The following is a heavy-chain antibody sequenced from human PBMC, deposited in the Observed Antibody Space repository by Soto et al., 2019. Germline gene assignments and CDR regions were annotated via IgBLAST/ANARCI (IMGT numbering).Heavy chain of an antibody. CDR2: IWYDGSNK. CDR3: ARVGAEYCTNGVCSYFDY. CDR1: GFTFSSYG. Sequence: QVQLVESGGGVVQPGRSLRLSCAASGFTFSSYGMHWVRQAPGKGLEWVAVIWYDGSNKYYADSVKGRFTISRDNSKNTLYLQMNSLRAEDTAVYYCARVGAEYCTNGVCSYFDYLGQGTLVTVSS. D-gene: IGHD2-8*01. V-gene: IGHV3-33*01. J-gene: IGHJ4*02.